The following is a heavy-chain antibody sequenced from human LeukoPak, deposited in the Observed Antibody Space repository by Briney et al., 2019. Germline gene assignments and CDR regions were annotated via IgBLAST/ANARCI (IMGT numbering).Heavy chain of an antibody. Sequence: ASVKVSCKASGGTFSSYAISWVRQAPGQGLEWMGGIIPIFGTANYAQKFQGRVTITADESTSTAYMELSSLRSEDTAVYYCARGIAAAGNDFQHWGQGTLVTVSS. CDR2: IIPIFGTA. CDR3: ARGIAAAGNDFQH. D-gene: IGHD6-13*01. V-gene: IGHV1-69*01. CDR1: GGTFSSYA. J-gene: IGHJ1*01.